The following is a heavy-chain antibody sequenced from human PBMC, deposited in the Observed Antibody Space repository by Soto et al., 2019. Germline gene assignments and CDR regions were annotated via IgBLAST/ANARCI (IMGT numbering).Heavy chain of an antibody. CDR1: GFSFNDYF. CDR3: ARAGTYYETSGNDY. D-gene: IGHD3-10*01. J-gene: IGHJ4*02. V-gene: IGHV3-11*01. CDR2: ISSSGSTK. Sequence: QVQLVESGGGLVKPGGSLRLSCSASGFSFNDYFMSWIRQAPGKGLEWLSYISSSGSTKYYADSVKGRFTISRDNAKNSLYRQMNSLRAEDTAVYYCARAGTYYETSGNDYWGQGTLVTVAS.